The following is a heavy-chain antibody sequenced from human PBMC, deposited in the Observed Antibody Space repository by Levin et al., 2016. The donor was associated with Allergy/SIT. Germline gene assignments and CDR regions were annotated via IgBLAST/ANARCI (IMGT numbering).Heavy chain of an antibody. D-gene: IGHD3-10*01. Sequence: SETLSLTCTVSGGSISSYYWSWIRQPAGKGLEWIGRIYTSGSTNYNPSLKSRVTMSVDASKIQFSLKLSSVTAADTAVYYCARAEFYSGSGSYYRGFDIWGQGTVVTVSS. J-gene: IGHJ3*02. CDR2: IYTSGST. V-gene: IGHV4-4*07. CDR3: ARAEFYSGSGSYYRGFDI. CDR1: GGSISSYY.